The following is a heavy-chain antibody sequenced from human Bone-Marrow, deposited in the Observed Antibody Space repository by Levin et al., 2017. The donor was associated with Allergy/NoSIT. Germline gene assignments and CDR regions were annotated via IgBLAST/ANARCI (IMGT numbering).Heavy chain of an antibody. CDR3: ARGDFNAGSLGY. CDR2: FYYRGST. D-gene: IGHD3-10*01. Sequence: PSETLSLTCTVSGASITSGGYYWIWIRQHPGKGLEWLGYFYYRGSTYYNPSLKGRVDIAADTSKNQLSLKLTSVTAADTAVYYCARGDFNAGSLGYWGQGTLVTVSS. J-gene: IGHJ4*02. V-gene: IGHV4-31*03. CDR1: GASITSGGYY.